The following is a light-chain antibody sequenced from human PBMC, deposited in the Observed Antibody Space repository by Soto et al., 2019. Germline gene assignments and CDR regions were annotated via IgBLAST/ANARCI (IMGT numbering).Light chain of an antibody. J-gene: IGKJ1*01. V-gene: IGKV1-5*03. CDR1: QSISSW. CDR3: QQYNSVPT. CDR2: KAS. Sequence: DIQMTQSPSTLSASVGDRVTITCRASQSISSWLAWYQQKPGKAPKLLIYKASSLESGVPSRFSGSGTGTEFTLTISSLQPDEFATYYCQQYNSVPTFGQGTKVEIK.